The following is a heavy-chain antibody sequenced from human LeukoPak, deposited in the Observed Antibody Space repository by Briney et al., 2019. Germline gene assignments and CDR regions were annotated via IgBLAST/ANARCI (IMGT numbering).Heavy chain of an antibody. V-gene: IGHV4-39*07. J-gene: IGHJ4*02. CDR1: GGSISSSSYY. CDR3: ATFYYYDSSGYYWDY. Sequence: SETLSLTCTVSGGSISSSSYYWGWIRQPPGKGLEWIGSIYYSGSTYYNPSLKSRVTISVDTSKNQSSLKLSSVTAADTAVYYCATFYYYDSSGYYWDYWGQGTLVTVSS. D-gene: IGHD3-22*01. CDR2: IYYSGST.